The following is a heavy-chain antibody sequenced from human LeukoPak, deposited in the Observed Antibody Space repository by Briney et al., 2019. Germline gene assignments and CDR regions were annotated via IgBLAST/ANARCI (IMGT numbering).Heavy chain of an antibody. V-gene: IGHV4-59*01. CDR2: IYYSGST. CDR1: GGSISSYY. J-gene: IGHJ5*02. CDR3: ARSYGSGTHGWFDP. Sequence: SETLSLTCTVSGGSISSYYWSWIRQPPGKGLEWIGYIYYSGSTNYNPSLKSRITISVDTSKNQFSLKLSSVTAADTAVYYCARSYGSGTHGWFDPWGQGTLVTVSS. D-gene: IGHD3-10*01.